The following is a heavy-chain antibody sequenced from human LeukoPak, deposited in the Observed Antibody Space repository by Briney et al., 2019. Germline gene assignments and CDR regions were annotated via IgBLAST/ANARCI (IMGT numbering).Heavy chain of an antibody. CDR1: GFTLSDYY. J-gene: IGHJ5*02. D-gene: IGHD2-8*01. V-gene: IGHV3-72*01. CDR2: SRNKVNSYST. Sequence: GGSLRLSCAASGFTLSDYYIDWVRQAPRKGLEWVGRSRNKVNSYSTEYAASVKGRLTISRDESRNSLYFQMNSLKTEDTAVYFCVRVSNEGNWFDPWGQGTLVTVSS. CDR3: VRVSNEGNWFDP.